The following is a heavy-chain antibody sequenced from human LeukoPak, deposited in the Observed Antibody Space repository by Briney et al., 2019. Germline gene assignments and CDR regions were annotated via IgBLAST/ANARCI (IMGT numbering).Heavy chain of an antibody. CDR3: ARADKLRFLEWFSY. CDR1: GYTFTSYG. V-gene: IGHV1-18*01. Sequence: GASVKVSCKASGYTFTSYGISWVRQAPGQGLEWMGWISAYNGNTNYAQKLQGRVTMTTDTSTSTAYMELRSLRSDDTAVYYCARADKLRFLEWFSYWGQGTLVTVSS. D-gene: IGHD3-3*01. J-gene: IGHJ4*02. CDR2: ISAYNGNT.